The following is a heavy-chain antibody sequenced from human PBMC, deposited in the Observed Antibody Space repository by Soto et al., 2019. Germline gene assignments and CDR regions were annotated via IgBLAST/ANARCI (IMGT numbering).Heavy chain of an antibody. CDR1: GYSFTSYW. V-gene: IGHV5-10-1*01. J-gene: IGHJ4*02. D-gene: IGHD3-22*01. CDR3: ATVFRYYYDSSGYRAFDY. CDR2: IDPSDSYT. Sequence: PGESLKISCKGSGYSFTSYWICWVRQMPGKGLEWMGRIDPSDSYTNYSPSFQGHVTISADKSISTAYLQWSSLKASDTAMYYCATVFRYYYDSSGYRAFDYWGQGTPVTVSS.